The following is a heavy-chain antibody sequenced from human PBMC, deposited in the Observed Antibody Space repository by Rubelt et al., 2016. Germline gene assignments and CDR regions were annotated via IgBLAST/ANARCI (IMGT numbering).Heavy chain of an antibody. V-gene: IGHV1-69*04. J-gene: IGHJ4*02. CDR2: IIPILGIA. CDR1: GGTFSSYA. Sequence: QVQLVQSGAEVKKPGSSVTVSCQASGGTFSSYAISWVRQAPGQGLEWIGRIIPILGIANYAQKFQGRVTITADKSTSTAYMELRSLRSDDTAVYYCAREAGSGSYAYWGQGTLVTVSS. D-gene: IGHD1-26*01. CDR3: AREAGSGSYAY.